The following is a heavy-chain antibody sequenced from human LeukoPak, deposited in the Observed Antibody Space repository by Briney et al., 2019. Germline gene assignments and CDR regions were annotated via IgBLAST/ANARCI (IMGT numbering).Heavy chain of an antibody. CDR1: GYTFTGYY. J-gene: IGHJ4*02. CDR2: INPNSGGT. V-gene: IGHV1-2*02. D-gene: IGHD3-22*01. CDR3: ASLNYYDSSGYYEGDY. Sequence: GASVKASCKASGYTFTGYYMHWVRQAPGQGLEWMGWINPNSGGTDYAQKFQGRVTMTRDTSISTAHMELSRLRSDDTAVYYCASLNYYDSSGYYEGDYWGQGTLVTVSS.